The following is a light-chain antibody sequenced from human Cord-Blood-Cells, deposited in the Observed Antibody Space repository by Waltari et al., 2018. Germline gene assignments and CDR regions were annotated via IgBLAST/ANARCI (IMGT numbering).Light chain of an antibody. V-gene: IGKV4-1*01. CDR2: WAS. CDR3: QQYYSTHT. J-gene: IGKJ2*01. CDR1: QSVLYSSNNKNY. Sequence: DIVMTQSPDSLAVSLGERATINCKSSQSVLYSSNNKNYLAWYQQKPGQPPKLLIYWASTRESGVPDRFSGSGSGTDFTLTISSLQAEDVAVYYCQQYYSTHTFG.